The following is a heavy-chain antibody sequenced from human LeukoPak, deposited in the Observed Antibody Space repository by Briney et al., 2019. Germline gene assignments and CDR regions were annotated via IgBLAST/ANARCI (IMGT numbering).Heavy chain of an antibody. CDR1: GFTYGDYD. J-gene: IGHJ4*02. D-gene: IGHD3-10*01. CDR3: TRDGHRGVRPGRFDN. V-gene: IGHV3-49*04. CDR2: IRSTNYGGTT. Sequence: GGSQRLSCTTCGFTYGDYDMICARQARGEGLVGVGFIRSTNYGGTTEYTASVRGRITTSRHDSRNIAYLQMNSLKTEDTAVYFRTRDGHRGVRPGRFDNWGQGTLVTVSP.